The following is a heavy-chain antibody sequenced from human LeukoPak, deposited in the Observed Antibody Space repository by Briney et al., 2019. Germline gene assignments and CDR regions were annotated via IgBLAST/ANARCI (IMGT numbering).Heavy chain of an antibody. CDR3: ARVKGIGSAWYRPYFDY. Sequence: GRSLRLSCAASGFTVSSNYMSWVRQAPGKGLEWVSVIYSGGSTYYADSVKGRFTISRHNSKNTLYLQMNSLRGEDAAVYYCARVKGIGSAWYRPYFDYWGQGTLVTVSS. V-gene: IGHV3-53*04. D-gene: IGHD6-19*01. CDR1: GFTVSSNY. CDR2: IYSGGST. J-gene: IGHJ4*02.